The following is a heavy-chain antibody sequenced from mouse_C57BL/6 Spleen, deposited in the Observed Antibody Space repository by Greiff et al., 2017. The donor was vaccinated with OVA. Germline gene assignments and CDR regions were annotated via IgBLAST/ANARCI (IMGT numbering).Heavy chain of an antibody. CDR1: GFNIKDYY. CDR3: TKGLRSRGFAY. J-gene: IGHJ3*01. Sequence: VQLQQSGAELVRPGASVKLSCTASGFNIKDYYMHWVKQRPEQGLEWIGRIDPEDGDTEYAPKFQGKATMTADTSSNTAYLQLSSLTSEDTAVYYCTKGLRSRGFAYWGKGTLVTVSA. V-gene: IGHV14-1*01. CDR2: IDPEDGDT. D-gene: IGHD3-2*02.